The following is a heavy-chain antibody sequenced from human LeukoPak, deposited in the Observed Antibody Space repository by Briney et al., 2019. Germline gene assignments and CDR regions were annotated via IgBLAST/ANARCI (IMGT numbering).Heavy chain of an antibody. CDR1: GYSLTSYW. J-gene: IGHJ3*02. CDR3: ARPANYDILTGYHNDAFDI. D-gene: IGHD3-9*01. Sequence: GESLKISCKGSGYSLTSYWIGWVRQMPGKGLEWMGIIYPGDSDTRYSPSFQGQVTISADKSISTAYLQWSSLKASDTAMYYCARPANYDILTGYHNDAFDIWGQGTMVTVSS. V-gene: IGHV5-51*01. CDR2: IYPGDSDT.